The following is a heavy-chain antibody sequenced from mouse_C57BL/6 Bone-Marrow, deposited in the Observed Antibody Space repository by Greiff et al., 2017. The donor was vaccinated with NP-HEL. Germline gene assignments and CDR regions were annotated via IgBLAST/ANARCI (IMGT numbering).Heavy chain of an antibody. CDR2: IYPGDGDT. CDR1: GYAFSSSW. D-gene: IGHD1-1*01. Sequence: VQRVESGPELVKPGASVKISCKASGYAFSSSWMNWVKQRPGKGLEWIGRIYPGDGDTNYNGKFKGKATLTADKSSSTAYMQLSSLTSEDSAVYFCARCYYGSSYDYAMDYWGQGTSVTVSS. CDR3: ARCYYGSSYDYAMDY. J-gene: IGHJ4*01. V-gene: IGHV1-82*01.